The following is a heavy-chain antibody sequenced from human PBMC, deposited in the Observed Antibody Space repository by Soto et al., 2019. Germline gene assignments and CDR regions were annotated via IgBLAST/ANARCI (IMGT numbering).Heavy chain of an antibody. D-gene: IGHD2-2*01. J-gene: IGHJ4*02. CDR2: ISGSGGNT. Sequence: GGSLRLSCAASGFTFAGYAMTWVRQAPGKGLEWVSAISGSGGNTYYADSVKGRFTVSRDNSENTLYLQMNSLRVEDTAIYYCAKRGPLGFCASTSCYAFDYWGPGALVTVSS. CDR1: GFTFAGYA. V-gene: IGHV3-23*01. CDR3: AKRGPLGFCASTSCYAFDY.